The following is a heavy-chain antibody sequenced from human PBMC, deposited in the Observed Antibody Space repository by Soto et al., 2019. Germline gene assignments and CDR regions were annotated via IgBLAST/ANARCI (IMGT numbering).Heavy chain of an antibody. CDR2: IWYDGSNK. V-gene: IGHV3-33*01. D-gene: IGHD3-22*01. Sequence: PGGSLRLSCAASGFTFSNYGMHWVRQAPGKGLEWVAVIWYDGSNKYYADSVEGRFTISRDNSKNTLYLQMNSLRAEDTAVYYCARDENYDTPFDYWGQGTLVTVSS. CDR3: ARDENYDTPFDY. J-gene: IGHJ4*02. CDR1: GFTFSNYG.